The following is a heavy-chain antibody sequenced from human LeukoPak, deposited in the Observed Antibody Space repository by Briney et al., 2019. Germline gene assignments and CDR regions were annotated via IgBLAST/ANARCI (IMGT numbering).Heavy chain of an antibody. CDR3: ARRTWGGPHYFDY. V-gene: IGHV4-39*01. J-gene: IGHJ4*02. CDR1: GASISTTSYY. CDR2: IYYSGST. Sequence: PSETLSLTCTVSGASISTTSYYWGWIRQPPGKGLEWIGNIYYSGSTFYNPSFKSRVTISVDTSKNQFSLKVNSMTAADTAVYFCARRTWGGPHYFDYWGQGTLVTVS. D-gene: IGHD3-3*01.